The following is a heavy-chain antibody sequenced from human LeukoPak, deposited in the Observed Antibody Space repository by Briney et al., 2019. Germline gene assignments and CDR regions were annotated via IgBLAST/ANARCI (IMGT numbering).Heavy chain of an antibody. J-gene: IGHJ4*02. Sequence: RPSETLSLTCAVYGGSFSGYYWSWIRQHPGKGLEWIGYIYYTGITSYNPSLKSRVIMSVDTSMNQVSLKVTSLTAADTAVYYCAASSGVTLGRFWGQGALVTVSS. CDR2: IYYTGIT. CDR1: GGSFSGYY. CDR3: AASSGVTLGRF. D-gene: IGHD3-16*01. V-gene: IGHV4-31*11.